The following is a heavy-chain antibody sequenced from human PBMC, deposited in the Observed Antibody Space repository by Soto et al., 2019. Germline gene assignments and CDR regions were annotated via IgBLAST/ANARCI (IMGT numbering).Heavy chain of an antibody. D-gene: IGHD2-21*02. CDR3: ARVRFGDPFDF. V-gene: IGHV1-18*01. Sequence: ASVKVYCKISGYTFTNYGINWVRQAPGQGLEWVGWFNPANRNTNYAQKFQDRVSMTTDTSTNTANMELRALRSDDTAVYYCARVRFGDPFDFGGQGTLVTVPQ. CDR2: FNPANRNT. J-gene: IGHJ4*02. CDR1: GYTFTNYG.